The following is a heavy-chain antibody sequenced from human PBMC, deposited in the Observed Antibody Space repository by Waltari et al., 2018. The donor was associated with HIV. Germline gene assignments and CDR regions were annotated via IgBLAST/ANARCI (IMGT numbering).Heavy chain of an antibody. V-gene: IGHV3-30*02. J-gene: IGHJ4*02. CDR3: AKDLNKFDHGSGFDC. CDR1: GFDVIASG. CDR2: MADDGKS. Sequence: VQLVESGGGVVQSGGSLSLSSEVSGFDVIASGIHLVRQAPGKGMGWVALMADDGKSFYSDDVKGRFTMSRDTCKNTILLQMGRLKGGDGAVDHCAKDLNKFDHGSGFDCWGPGTPVTV. D-gene: IGHD3-10*01.